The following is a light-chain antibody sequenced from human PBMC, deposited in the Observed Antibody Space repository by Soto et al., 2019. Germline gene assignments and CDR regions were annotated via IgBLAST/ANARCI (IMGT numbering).Light chain of an antibody. J-gene: IGLJ1*01. CDR3: SSYTSSSIPYV. Sequence: QSALTQPASVSGSPGQSITISCTGTNSAVGGYNFVSWYQQHPGKAPKLMIYDVSNRPSGVSNRFSGSKSGNTASLNISGLQAEDEADYYCSSYTSSSIPYVFGIGTKLTVL. V-gene: IGLV2-14*01. CDR1: NSAVGGYNF. CDR2: DVS.